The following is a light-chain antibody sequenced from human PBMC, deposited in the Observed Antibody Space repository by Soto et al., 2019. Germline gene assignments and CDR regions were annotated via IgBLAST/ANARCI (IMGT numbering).Light chain of an antibody. CDR2: GNS. Sequence: QPVLTQPPLVSGAPGQRVTISCTGSSSNIGAGYDVHWYQQLPGTAPKLLIYGNSNRPSGVPDRFSGSKSGTSASLAITGLQAEDEADYYCQSYDSSLSGYVFGTGTKVTVL. CDR1: SSNIGAGYD. J-gene: IGLJ1*01. CDR3: QSYDSSLSGYV. V-gene: IGLV1-40*01.